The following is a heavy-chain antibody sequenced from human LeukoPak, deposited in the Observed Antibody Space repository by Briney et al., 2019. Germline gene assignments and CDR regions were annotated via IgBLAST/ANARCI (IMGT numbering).Heavy chain of an antibody. D-gene: IGHD1-26*01. Sequence: GGSLRLSCAASGFTFSNSWMHWVRETPGKGLVWVSCLRREGTTTYAESVQGRFTISRDSAKNTLYLQMSSLRADDTAVYYCARDGSYKFDYWGQGPLVTVST. CDR2: LRREGTT. CDR1: GFTFSNSW. V-gene: IGHV3-74*01. CDR3: ARDGSYKFDY. J-gene: IGHJ4*02.